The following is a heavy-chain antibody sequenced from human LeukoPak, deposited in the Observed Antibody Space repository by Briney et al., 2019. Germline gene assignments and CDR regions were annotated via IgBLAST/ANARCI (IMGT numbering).Heavy chain of an antibody. CDR3: AREIVVVPSAMGFDP. CDR2: INPSGGST. CDR1: GYTFTTYY. J-gene: IGHJ5*02. Sequence: EASVKVSCKASGYTFTTYYIHWVRQAPGQGLEWMGVINPSGGSTSFAQKFQARLTMTRDTSTSTVYMELSGLRSEDTAVYYCAREIVVVPSAMGFDPWGQGTLVTVSS. V-gene: IGHV1-46*01. D-gene: IGHD2-2*01.